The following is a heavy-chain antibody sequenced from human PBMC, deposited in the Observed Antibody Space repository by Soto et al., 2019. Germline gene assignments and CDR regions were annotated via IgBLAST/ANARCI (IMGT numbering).Heavy chain of an antibody. J-gene: IGHJ5*02. CDR1: GGSISSGGYS. D-gene: IGHD3-10*01. CDR2: IYHSGST. Sequence: TSETLSLTCAVSGGSISSGGYSWSWIRQPPGKGLEWIGYIYHSGSTYYNPSLKSRVTISVDRSKNQFSLNLSSVTAADTAVYYCARVPGPWGQGTLVTVSS. V-gene: IGHV4-30-2*01. CDR3: ARVPGP.